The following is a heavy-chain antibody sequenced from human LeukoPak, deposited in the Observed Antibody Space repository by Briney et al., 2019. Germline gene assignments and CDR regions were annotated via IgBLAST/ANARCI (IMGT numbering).Heavy chain of an antibody. CDR1: GGSISSSSYY. CDR2: IYYSGST. V-gene: IGHV4-61*01. D-gene: IGHD3-10*01. J-gene: IGHJ4*02. CDR3: ASSARGVTLDY. Sequence: SETLSLTCTVSGGSISSSSYYWSWIRQPPGKGLEWIGYIYYSGSTNYNPSLKSRVTISVDTSKNQFSLKLSSVTAADTAVYYCASSARGVTLDYWGQGTLVTVSS.